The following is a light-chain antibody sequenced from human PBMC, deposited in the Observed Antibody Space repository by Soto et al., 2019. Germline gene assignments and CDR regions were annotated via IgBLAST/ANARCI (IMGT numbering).Light chain of an antibody. J-gene: IGKJ4*01. CDR3: QQYKYWPVT. CDR1: QSVYGS. V-gene: IGKV3-15*01. CDR2: GAS. Sequence: EVVMTQSTVTLSVSPGERATLSCRASQSVYGSLAWYQQKPGQAPRLLIHGASNRATDIPARFSGSGSGTEFSLTINGLQSDDCAVYYCQQYKYWPVTFGGGTKVEIK.